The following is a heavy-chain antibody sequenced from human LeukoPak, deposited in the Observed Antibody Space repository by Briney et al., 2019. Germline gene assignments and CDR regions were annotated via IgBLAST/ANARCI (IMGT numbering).Heavy chain of an antibody. J-gene: IGHJ6*03. V-gene: IGHV3-21*01. CDR2: ISSSSSYI. CDR3: ARANDNYYYYYMDV. Sequence: KAGGSLRLSCAASGFTFSSYIMNWVRQAPGKGLEWVSSISSSSSYIYYADSVKGRFTISRDNAKKSLYLQMNSLRAEDTAVYYCARANDNYYYYYMDVWGKGTTVTISS. CDR1: GFTFSSYI. D-gene: IGHD3-9*01.